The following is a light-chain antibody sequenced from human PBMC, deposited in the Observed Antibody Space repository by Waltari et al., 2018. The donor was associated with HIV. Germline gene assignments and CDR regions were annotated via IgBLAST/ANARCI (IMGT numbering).Light chain of an antibody. CDR3: TSYTISSIPGV. J-gene: IGLJ3*02. Sequence: QSALTQPVSVSGSPGQSITISCTGTSSDVGNYNYVSWYQQHPGKAPKLIIYDVNNRPSGVSNRFSGSKSGNTASLTVSGLQAEDEADYYCTSYTISSIPGVFGGGTKLTVL. V-gene: IGLV2-14*03. CDR2: DVN. CDR1: SSDVGNYNY.